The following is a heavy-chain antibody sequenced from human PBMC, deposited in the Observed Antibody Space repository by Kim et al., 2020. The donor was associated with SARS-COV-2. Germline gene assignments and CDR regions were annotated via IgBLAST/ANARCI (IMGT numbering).Heavy chain of an antibody. J-gene: IGHJ3*02. CDR1: GFTFGDYA. CDR2: ISWNSGSI. Sequence: GGSLRLSCAASGFTFGDYAMHWVRQAPGKGLEWVSGISWNSGSIGYADSVKGRFTISRDNAKNSLYLQMNSLRAEDTALYYCAKEGFGELSVAFDIWGQGTMVTVSS. V-gene: IGHV3-9*01. D-gene: IGHD3-10*01. CDR3: AKEGFGELSVAFDI.